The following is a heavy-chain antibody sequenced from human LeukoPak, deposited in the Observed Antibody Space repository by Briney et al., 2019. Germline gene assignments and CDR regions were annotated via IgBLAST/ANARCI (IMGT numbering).Heavy chain of an antibody. CDR3: ANEIRPNDY. D-gene: IGHD4-17*01. CDR2: ISISGGTT. V-gene: IGHV3-23*01. CDR1: GGSISSGN. Sequence: ETLSLTCAVSGGSISSGNWWSWVRQAPGKGLEWVSSISISGGTTYYTDSVKGRFTISRENSKSTLYLQMNNLRADDTAVYYCANEIRPNDYWGQGTLVTVSS. J-gene: IGHJ4*02.